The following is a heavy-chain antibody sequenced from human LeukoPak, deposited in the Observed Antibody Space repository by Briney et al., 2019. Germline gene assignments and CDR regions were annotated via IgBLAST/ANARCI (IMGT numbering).Heavy chain of an antibody. CDR2: IYPGDSDT. Sequence: PGESLKISCKGSGNSFTSHWIGWVRQMPGKGLEWMGIIYPGDSDTRYSPSFQGQVTISADKSISTAYLQWSSLKASDTAMYYCASGPTVTTASFDYWGQGTLVTVSS. CDR3: ASGPTVTTASFDY. J-gene: IGHJ4*02. D-gene: IGHD4-17*01. CDR1: GNSFTSHW. V-gene: IGHV5-51*01.